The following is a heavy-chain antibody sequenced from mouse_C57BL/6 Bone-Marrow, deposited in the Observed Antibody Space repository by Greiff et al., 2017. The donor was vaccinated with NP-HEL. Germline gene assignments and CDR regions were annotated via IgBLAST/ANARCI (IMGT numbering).Heavy chain of an antibody. CDR1: GFTFSDYG. J-gene: IGHJ3*01. CDR3: ARRGCAWFDY. CDR2: ISSDSSTI. Sequence: EVKVVESGGGLVKPGGSLKLSCAASGFTFSDYGMHWVRQAPEKGLEWVAYISSDSSTIYYADTVKGRFTISRDNAKNTLFLQMNSLRSEDTAMYYSARRGCAWFDYWGQGAVVTVSA. D-gene: IGHD3-3*01. V-gene: IGHV5-17*01.